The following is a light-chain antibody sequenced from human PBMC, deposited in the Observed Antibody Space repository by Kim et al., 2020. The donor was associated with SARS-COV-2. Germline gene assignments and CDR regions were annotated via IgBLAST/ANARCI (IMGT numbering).Light chain of an antibody. CDR3: QQYKNYTPLT. V-gene: IGKV1-5*03. Sequence: GDRVTMTCRASQTVDTWLAWYQHKPGQAPKLLIYKASTLESGVTSRFSASGFGTEFTLTINNLQPDDFATYYCQQYKNYTPLTCGGGTKLEI. CDR2: KAS. CDR1: QTVDTW. J-gene: IGKJ4*02.